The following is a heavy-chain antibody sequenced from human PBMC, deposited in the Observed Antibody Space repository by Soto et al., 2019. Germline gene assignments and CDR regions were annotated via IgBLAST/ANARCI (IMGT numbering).Heavy chain of an antibody. J-gene: IGHJ5*02. CDR1: GGSISSSRCH. D-gene: IGHD2-15*01. Sequence: PSETLSLTCTVSGGSISSSRCHWGWIRQPPGKGLEWIASIKYSGTTFYNPSLKSRVTLSVDTSKNQFALKLSSVTAVDTAVYYCARTGYCSGGNCRPARERWFDPWGQGTLVTVSS. CDR2: IKYSGTT. CDR3: ARTGYCSGGNCRPARERWFDP. V-gene: IGHV4-39*06.